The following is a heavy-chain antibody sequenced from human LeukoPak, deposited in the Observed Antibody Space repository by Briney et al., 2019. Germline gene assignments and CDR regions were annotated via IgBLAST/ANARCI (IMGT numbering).Heavy chain of an antibody. V-gene: IGHV4-4*09. CDR3: ARVVATYYYYYMDV. CDR1: GGSISSYY. D-gene: IGHD5-12*01. J-gene: IGHJ6*03. CDR2: IYTSGST. Sequence: PSETLSLTCTVSGGSISSYYWSWIRQPPGKGLEWIGYIYTSGSTNYNPSLKSRVTISVDTSKNPFSLKLSSVTAAGTAVYYCARVVATYYYYYMDVWGKGTTVTVSS.